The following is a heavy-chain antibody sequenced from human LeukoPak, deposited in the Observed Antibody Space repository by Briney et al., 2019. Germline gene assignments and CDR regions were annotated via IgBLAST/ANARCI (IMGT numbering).Heavy chain of an antibody. Sequence: ASVKVSCKASGDTFTSYDVNWVRQATGQGLEWMGWMNPNSGNTGYAQKFQGRVTMTRNTSINTAYMEVSSLRSEDTAVYYCVRTAGIFWSGAYYFDYWGQGTLVTVSS. CDR2: MNPNSGNT. D-gene: IGHD3-3*01. J-gene: IGHJ4*02. CDR3: VRTAGIFWSGAYYFDY. V-gene: IGHV1-8*01. CDR1: GDTFTSYD.